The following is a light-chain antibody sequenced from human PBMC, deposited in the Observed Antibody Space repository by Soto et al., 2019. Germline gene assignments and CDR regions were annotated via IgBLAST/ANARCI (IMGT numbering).Light chain of an antibody. CDR1: SSDVGGYNY. CDR3: SLYTTSSTVV. Sequence: QSALTQPASVSGSPGQSITISCTGTSSDVGGYNYVSWYQQHPGKVPKVMIYDVSNRPSGVSNRFSGSKSGNTASLTISGLQTEDEADYYCSLYTTSSTVVFGGGTKLTVL. V-gene: IGLV2-14*01. CDR2: DVS. J-gene: IGLJ2*01.